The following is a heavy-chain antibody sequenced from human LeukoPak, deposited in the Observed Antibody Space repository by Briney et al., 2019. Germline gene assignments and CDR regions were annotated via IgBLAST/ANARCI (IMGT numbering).Heavy chain of an antibody. D-gene: IGHD3/OR15-3a*01. CDR3: ARGAGLFDS. J-gene: IGHJ4*02. Sequence: GGPLRLSWAASGFTVSSNYMSWVPQAPGKGLDWLSSIYRDGTTYYADSVKGRFTISRANSQNPLFLQMNILRAEDTAVYYCARGAGLFDSWGQGNLVAVSA. V-gene: IGHV3-53*01. CDR2: IYRDGTT. CDR1: GFTVSSNY.